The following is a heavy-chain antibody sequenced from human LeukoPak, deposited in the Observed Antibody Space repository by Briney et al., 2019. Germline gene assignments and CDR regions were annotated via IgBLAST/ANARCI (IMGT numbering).Heavy chain of an antibody. D-gene: IGHD1-26*01. CDR1: GFTFTLHA. CDR3: ATGAGIGKQPRAYYFDN. Sequence: GGSLRVSCAVCGFTFTLHARNWGRQAPGKGLEWVCTTGISSVHTLCADSVNGRFTISRDNSKNTLDLQMNNLRVDDTAVYYCATGAGIGKQPRAYYFDNWGQGTLVTVSS. CDR2: TGISSVHT. V-gene: IGHV3-23*01. J-gene: IGHJ4*02.